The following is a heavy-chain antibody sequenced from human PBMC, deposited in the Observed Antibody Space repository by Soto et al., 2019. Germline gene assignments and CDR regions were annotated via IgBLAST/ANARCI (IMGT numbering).Heavy chain of an antibody. CDR1: GFTFSRYS. D-gene: IGHD2-2*01. CDR2: ISSSSSYI. CDR3: ARDPLIVVVPAAILYYYYGMDV. Sequence: EVQLVESGGGLVKPGGSLRLSCAASGFTFSRYSMNWVRQAPGKGLEWVSSISSSSSYIYYADSVKGRFTISRDNAKNSLYLQMNSLRAEDTAVYYCARDPLIVVVPAAILYYYYGMDVWGQGTTVTVSS. J-gene: IGHJ6*02. V-gene: IGHV3-21*01.